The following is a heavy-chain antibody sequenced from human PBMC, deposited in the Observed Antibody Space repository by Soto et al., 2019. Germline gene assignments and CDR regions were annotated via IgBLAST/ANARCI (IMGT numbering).Heavy chain of an antibody. V-gene: IGHV1-2*02. CDR1: GYSFTGYY. J-gene: IGHJ6*02. D-gene: IGHD3-3*01. CDR2: INPNSGGA. CDR3: ARSSALTISGVGGMDV. Sequence: QIHLIQSGAEVQKPGASVRVSCKASGYSFTGYYIHWVRQAPGQGLEWMGWINPNSGGANYAQKFQGRVTMTRDPSTTTAYMELSRLRSNDTAVFYCARSSALTISGVGGMDVWGQGATVTVSS.